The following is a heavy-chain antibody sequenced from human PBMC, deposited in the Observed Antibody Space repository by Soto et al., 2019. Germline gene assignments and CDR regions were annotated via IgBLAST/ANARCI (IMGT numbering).Heavy chain of an antibody. CDR1: GLSFLGYY. Sequence: PSDTLSLTCALNGLSFLGYYWSWILQPPGKGLEWIGEINHSGSTNYNPSLKSRVTISVDTSKNQFSLKLSSVTAADTAVYYCARAGVATVLRRSISQTYYYSGMDVWGQGTTLTVS. V-gene: IGHV4-34*01. J-gene: IGHJ6*02. CDR2: INHSGST. CDR3: ARAGVATVLRRSISQTYYYSGMDV. D-gene: IGHD5-12*01.